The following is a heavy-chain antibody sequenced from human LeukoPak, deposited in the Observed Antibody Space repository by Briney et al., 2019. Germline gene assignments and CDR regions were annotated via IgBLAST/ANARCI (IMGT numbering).Heavy chain of an antibody. CDR2: ISGSGGST. J-gene: IGHJ4*02. V-gene: IGHV3-23*01. CDR1: GFTFSSYA. CDR3: AKDVREYSGYHFDY. Sequence: PGGSLRLSCAAPGFTFSSYAMSWVRQAPGKGLEWVSAISGSGGSTYYADSVKGRFTISRDNSKNTLYLQMNSLRAEDTAVYYCAKDVREYSGYHFDYWGQGTLVTVSS. D-gene: IGHD5-12*01.